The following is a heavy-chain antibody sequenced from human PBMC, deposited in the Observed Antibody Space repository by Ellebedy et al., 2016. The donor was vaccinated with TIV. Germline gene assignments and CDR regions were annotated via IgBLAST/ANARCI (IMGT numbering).Heavy chain of an antibody. CDR3: AILGTDFDY. CDR2: FNPNGGDT. D-gene: IGHD7-27*01. V-gene: IGHV1-46*01. CDR1: GYTFTYFH. J-gene: IGHJ4*02. Sequence: AASVKVSCKASGYTFTYFHMHWVRQAPGQGLEWMGTFNPNGGDTNYAQKFQGRVTMTGDTSTNTVYMELSSLISEDTAVYYCAILGTDFDYWGQGTLVTVPS.